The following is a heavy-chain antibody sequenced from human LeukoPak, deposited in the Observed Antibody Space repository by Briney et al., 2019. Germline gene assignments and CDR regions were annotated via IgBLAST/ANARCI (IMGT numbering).Heavy chain of an antibody. J-gene: IGHJ4*02. Sequence: GGSLRLSCAASGFTFSDYYMSWIRQAPGKGLEWVSYISSSGSTIYYADSVKGRFTISRDNAKNTLYLQMNSLRAEDTAVYYCARENYYDSSGYYHSGFDYWGQGTLVTVSS. CDR3: ARENYYDSSGYYHSGFDY. CDR1: GFTFSDYY. V-gene: IGHV3-11*04. D-gene: IGHD3-22*01. CDR2: ISSSGSTI.